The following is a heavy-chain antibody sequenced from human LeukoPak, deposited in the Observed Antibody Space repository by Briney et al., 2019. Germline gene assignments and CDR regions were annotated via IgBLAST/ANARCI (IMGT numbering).Heavy chain of an antibody. Sequence: GGSLRLSCAASGFTVSSNYMSWVRQGPGKGLEWVSAIYSSGSTYYADSLKGRFTISRDNSKNKLYLQMNSLRAEDTAVYYCARDHDYGGNSLWGQGTLVTVSS. V-gene: IGHV3-66*01. CDR3: ARDHDYGGNSL. CDR2: IYSSGST. CDR1: GFTVSSNY. D-gene: IGHD4-23*01. J-gene: IGHJ4*02.